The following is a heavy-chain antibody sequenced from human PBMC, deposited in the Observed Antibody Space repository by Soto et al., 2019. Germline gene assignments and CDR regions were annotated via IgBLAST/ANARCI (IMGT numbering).Heavy chain of an antibody. Sequence: QAQLEQSGGEVKKPGSSVKVSCKASRVAFSKFIVTWVRQAPGLGLEWVGGIIPVFGTATYAQKFQGRITIAADETTSTSYMEVNNLRSDDTAVYYCAKVGYSSPLGYYYGMDVWGQGTTVTVSS. CDR2: IIPVFGTA. V-gene: IGHV1-69*01. J-gene: IGHJ6*02. D-gene: IGHD6-19*01. CDR1: RVAFSKFI. CDR3: AKVGYSSPLGYYYGMDV.